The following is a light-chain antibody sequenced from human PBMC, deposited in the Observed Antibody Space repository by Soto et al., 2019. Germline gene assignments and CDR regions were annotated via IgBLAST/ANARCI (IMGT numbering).Light chain of an antibody. CDR1: QGISNY. V-gene: IGKV1-27*01. CDR3: QKYNSAPPMYT. J-gene: IGKJ2*01. CDR2: AAS. Sequence: DIQMTQSPSSLSASVGDRVTITCRASQGISNYLAWYQQKPGKVPKLLIYAASTLQSGVPSRFSGSGSVTDFTLTISSLQPEDVATYYCQKYNSAPPMYTFGQGTKLEIK.